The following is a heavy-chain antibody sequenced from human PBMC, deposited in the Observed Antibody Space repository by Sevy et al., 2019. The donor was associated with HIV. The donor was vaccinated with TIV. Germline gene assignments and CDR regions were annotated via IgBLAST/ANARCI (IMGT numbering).Heavy chain of an antibody. D-gene: IGHD2-15*01. CDR3: AREAVVAANVGGFDY. CDR1: GFTFSDYY. Sequence: GGSLRLSCAASGFTFSDYYMSWIRQAPGKGLEWVSYISSSGSTIYYAASVKGRFTISRDNAKNSLYLQMNSLRAEDTAVYYCAREAVVAANVGGFDYWGQGTLVTVSS. J-gene: IGHJ4*02. V-gene: IGHV3-11*01. CDR2: ISSSGSTI.